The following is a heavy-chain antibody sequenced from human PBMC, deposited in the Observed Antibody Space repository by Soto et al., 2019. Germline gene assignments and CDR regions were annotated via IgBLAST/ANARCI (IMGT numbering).Heavy chain of an antibody. CDR3: ARDGSGDRHAFDI. CDR1: GFSFSSYG. CDR2: IWYDGSNK. V-gene: IGHV3-33*01. D-gene: IGHD3-10*01. J-gene: IGHJ3*02. Sequence: QVQLVESGGGVVQSGRSLRLSCAVSGFSFSSYGMHWVRQAPGKGLEWVAVIWYDGSNKYYADSVKGRFTISRDNSKNTLYLQMNSLRAEDTAVYYCARDGSGDRHAFDIWGQGTMVTVSS.